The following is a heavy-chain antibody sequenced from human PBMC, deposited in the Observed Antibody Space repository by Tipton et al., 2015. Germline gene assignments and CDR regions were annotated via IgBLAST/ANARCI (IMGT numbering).Heavy chain of an antibody. CDR2: IQPGDSQT. D-gene: IGHD6-13*01. V-gene: IGHV5-51*01. CDR3: ARHVLGVAAAGLALDV. J-gene: IGHJ6*02. CDR1: GYSFTSYW. Sequence: QLVQSGVEVKKPGASVKVSCKASGYSFTSYWIAWVRQMPGKGLEWMGIIQPGDSQTRYSPSFQGQVTFSVDKSISTAYLQWSGLKASDSAMYYCARHVLGVAAAGLALDVWGQGTTVTVSS.